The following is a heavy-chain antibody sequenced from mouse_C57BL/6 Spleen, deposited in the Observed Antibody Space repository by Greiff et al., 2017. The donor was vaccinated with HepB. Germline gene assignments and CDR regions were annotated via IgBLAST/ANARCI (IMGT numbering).Heavy chain of an antibody. CDR3: ARHGGPNGNYEAMDY. J-gene: IGHJ4*01. D-gene: IGHD2-1*01. CDR2: ISNLAYSI. CDR1: GFTFSDYG. Sequence: EVQLVESGGGLVQPGGSLKLSCAASGFTFSDYGMAWVRQAPRKGPEWVAFISNLAYSIYYADTVTGRFTISRENAKNTLYLEMSSLRSEDTAMYYCARHGGPNGNYEAMDYWGQGTSVTVSS. V-gene: IGHV5-15*01.